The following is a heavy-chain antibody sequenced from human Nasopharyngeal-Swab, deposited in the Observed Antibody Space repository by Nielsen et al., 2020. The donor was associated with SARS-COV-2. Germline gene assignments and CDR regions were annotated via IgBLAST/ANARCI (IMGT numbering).Heavy chain of an antibody. Sequence: IREPPGKGLEWVAFISYDGSNKYYADSVKGRFTISRDNSKDTLYLQMNTLRAEDTAVYYCSKEGLEDGGAFDIWGQGTMVTVSS. CDR2: ISYDGSNK. V-gene: IGHV3-30*18. D-gene: IGHD3-16*01. CDR3: SKEGLEDGGAFDI. J-gene: IGHJ3*02.